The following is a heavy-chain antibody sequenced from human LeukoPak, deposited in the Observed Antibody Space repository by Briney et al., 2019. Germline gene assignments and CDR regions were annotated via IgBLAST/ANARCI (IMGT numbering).Heavy chain of an antibody. CDR2: ITWNSGSI. CDR3: AKDIWEGQLVQIGAFDI. J-gene: IGHJ3*02. D-gene: IGHD6-13*01. Sequence: LRLSCAASGFPFDDYAMHWVRPVPGKGLEWVSGITWNSGSIGYADSVKGRFTISRDNAKNSLYLQMNSLRADDKALYYCAKDIWEGQLVQIGAFDIWGQGTMVTVSS. V-gene: IGHV3-9*01. CDR1: GFPFDDYA.